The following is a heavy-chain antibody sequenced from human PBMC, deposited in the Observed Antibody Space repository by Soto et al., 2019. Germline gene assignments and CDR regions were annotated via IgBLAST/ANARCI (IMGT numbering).Heavy chain of an antibody. CDR2: INHSGST. CDR1: GFTFSSYA. CDR3: ARGLKSYGSGPQTAYYGMDV. D-gene: IGHD3-10*01. Sequence: GSLRLSCAASGFTFSSYAMSWVRQPPGKGLEWIGEINHSGSTNCNPSLKSRVTISVDTSKNQFSLKLSSVTAADTAVYYCARGLKSYGSGPQTAYYGMDVWGQGTTVTVSS. J-gene: IGHJ6*02. V-gene: IGHV4-34*01.